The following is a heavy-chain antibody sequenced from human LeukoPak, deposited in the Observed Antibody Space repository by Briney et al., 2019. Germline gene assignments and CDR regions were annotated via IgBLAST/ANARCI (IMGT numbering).Heavy chain of an antibody. D-gene: IGHD3-3*01. CDR1: GFTFSSYS. V-gene: IGHV3-21*01. Sequence: GGSLRLSCAASGFTFSSYSMNWVRQAPGKGLEWVSSISSSSSYIYYADSVKGRFTISRDNAKNSLYLQMNSLRAEDTAVYYCARGGGDFWSAYYSGYYFDYWGQGTLVTVSS. J-gene: IGHJ4*02. CDR2: ISSSSSYI. CDR3: ARGGGDFWSAYYSGYYFDY.